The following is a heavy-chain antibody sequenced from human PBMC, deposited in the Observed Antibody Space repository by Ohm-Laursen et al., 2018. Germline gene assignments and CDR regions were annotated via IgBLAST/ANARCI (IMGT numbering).Heavy chain of an antibody. CDR3: ARAWKDGFDI. D-gene: IGHD1-1*01. CDR1: GFTFSSYA. V-gene: IGHV3-23*01. CDR2: ISDNGGVT. Sequence: SLRLSCAASGFTFSSYAMSWVRQAPGKGLEWVSDISDNGGVTYYADSVKGRFTISRDNSKNTLYLQMSSLRAEDTAVYYCARAWKDGFDIWGQGTMVTVSS. J-gene: IGHJ3*02.